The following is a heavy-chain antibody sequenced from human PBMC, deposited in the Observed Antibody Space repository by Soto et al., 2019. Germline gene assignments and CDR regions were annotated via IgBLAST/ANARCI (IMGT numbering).Heavy chain of an antibody. V-gene: IGHV1-18*01. CDR1: GYTFASYA. CDR3: ARDPPPPDY. Sequence: QVQLVQSGAEVKKPGASVKVSCKASGYTFASYAITWMRQAPGQGLEWMGWISAYNGNTNYAQKLQGRVTMAPDTSTSTAYMELRSLRSDHTAGYYCARDPPPPDYWGQGTLGTVSS. CDR2: ISAYNGNT. J-gene: IGHJ4*02.